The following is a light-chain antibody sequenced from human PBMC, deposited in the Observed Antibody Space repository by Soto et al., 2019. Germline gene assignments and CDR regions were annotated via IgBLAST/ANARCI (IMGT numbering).Light chain of an antibody. CDR1: QSVSSSY. CDR3: QQYGSSPPLYT. Sequence: EIVLTQSPGTLSLSPGERATLSCRASQSVSSSYLAWYQQKPGQAPRLRIYGASSRATGIPDRLSGSGSGTDFTLTISRLEPEEFAVYYCQQYGSSPPLYTFGQGTKLEIK. J-gene: IGKJ2*01. V-gene: IGKV3-20*01. CDR2: GAS.